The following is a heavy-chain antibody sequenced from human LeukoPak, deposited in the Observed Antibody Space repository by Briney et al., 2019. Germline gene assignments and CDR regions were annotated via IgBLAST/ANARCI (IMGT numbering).Heavy chain of an antibody. CDR3: AKEVWNGYNVDY. Sequence: PGGSLRLSCAASGFTFSSYGMHWVRQAPGKGLEWVAVISYDGSNKYYADSVKGRFTISRDNSKNTLYLQMNSLRAEDTAVYYGAKEVWNGYNVDYWGQGTLVTVSS. CDR2: ISYDGSNK. J-gene: IGHJ4*02. V-gene: IGHV3-30*18. D-gene: IGHD5-24*01. CDR1: GFTFSSYG.